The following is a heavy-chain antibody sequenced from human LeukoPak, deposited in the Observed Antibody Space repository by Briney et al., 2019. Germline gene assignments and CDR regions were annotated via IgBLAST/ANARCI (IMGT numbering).Heavy chain of an antibody. CDR1: GGSISSYF. CDR2: MYSSGST. J-gene: IGHJ4*02. Sequence: PSETLSLTCSVSGGSISSYFWGWIRQPAGKGLEWIGRMYSSGSTNYNPSLKSRVTMSVETSKNQFSLRLSSVTAADTAVYYCARHYYGDYFFDYWGQGTLVTVSS. V-gene: IGHV4-4*07. CDR3: ARHYYGDYFFDY. D-gene: IGHD4-17*01.